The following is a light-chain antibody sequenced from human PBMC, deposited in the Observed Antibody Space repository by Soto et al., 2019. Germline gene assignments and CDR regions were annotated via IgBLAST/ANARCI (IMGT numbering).Light chain of an antibody. CDR2: GAS. CDR3: LQHSLWYT. V-gene: IGKV3-15*01. CDR1: QSVSTN. Sequence: EIIMTQSPASLSVSPGERATLSCRASQSVSTNLSWYQQKPGQSPKLLIYGASTRATGTPPRFSGSGSGTDFTLTISSLQSEDFAVYYCLQHSLWYTFGQGTKLEIK. J-gene: IGKJ2*01.